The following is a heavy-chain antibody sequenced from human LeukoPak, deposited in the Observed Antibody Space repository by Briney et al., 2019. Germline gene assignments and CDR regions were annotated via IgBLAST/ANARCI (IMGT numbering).Heavy chain of an antibody. CDR2: ISGSGGST. CDR1: GFTFSSYG. CDR3: AKSMVRGVMWFDP. Sequence: GGSLRLSCAASGFTFSSYGMSWVCQAPGKGLEWVSAISGSGGSTYYADSVKGRFTISRDNSKNTLYLQMNSLRAEDTAVYYCAKSMVRGVMWFDPWGQGTLVTVSS. V-gene: IGHV3-23*01. J-gene: IGHJ5*02. D-gene: IGHD3-10*01.